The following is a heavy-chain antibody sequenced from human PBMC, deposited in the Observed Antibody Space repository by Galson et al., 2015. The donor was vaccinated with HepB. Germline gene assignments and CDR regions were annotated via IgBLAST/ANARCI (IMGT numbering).Heavy chain of an antibody. CDR3: ARVRRNGGDFDP. CDR2: MNPDNGNT. V-gene: IGHV1-8*01. Sequence: SVTVSCKASGYTFTNYDINWVRQATGQGLEWMGWMNPDNGNTGYAQTLQGRVIMTRDTSKSTAYMELSNLKSEDTAVYYCARVRRNGGDFDPWGQGTLVTVSS. D-gene: IGHD2-21*01. J-gene: IGHJ5*02. CDR1: GYTFTNYD.